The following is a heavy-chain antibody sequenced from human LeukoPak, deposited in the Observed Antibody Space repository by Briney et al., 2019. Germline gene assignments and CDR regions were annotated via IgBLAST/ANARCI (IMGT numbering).Heavy chain of an antibody. D-gene: IGHD4-17*01. CDR2: ISYDGSNK. CDR1: GFTFSSYA. J-gene: IGHJ4*02. V-gene: IGHV3-30-3*01. Sequence: GGSLRLSCAASGFTFSSYAMHWVRQAPGKGLEWVAVISYDGSNKYYADSVKGRFTISRDNSKNTLYLQMNSQRAEDTAVYYCASGDYLDYWGQGTLVTVSS. CDR3: ASGDYLDY.